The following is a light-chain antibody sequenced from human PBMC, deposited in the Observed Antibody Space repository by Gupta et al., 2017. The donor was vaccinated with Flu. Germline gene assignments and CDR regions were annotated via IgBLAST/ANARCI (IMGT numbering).Light chain of an antibody. Sequence: EIVMTQSPATLSVSPGERATLSCRASQGVRSNLAWYQQKPGQPPRLLIYDASTRATAIPARFSGSGSGTEFTLTISRLQSEDFAVYYCQQYNNWPRTFGQGTKMEIK. CDR2: DAS. V-gene: IGKV3-15*01. CDR1: QGVRSN. CDR3: QQYNNWPRT. J-gene: IGKJ1*01.